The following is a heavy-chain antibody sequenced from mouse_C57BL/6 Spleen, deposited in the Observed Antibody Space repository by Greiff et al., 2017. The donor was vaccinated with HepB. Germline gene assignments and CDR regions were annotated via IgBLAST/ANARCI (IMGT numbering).Heavy chain of an antibody. V-gene: IGHV1-7*01. Sequence: QVQLQQSGAELAKPGASVKLSCKASGYTFTSYWMHWVKQRPGQGLEWIGYINPSSGYTKYNQKFKDKATLTADKSSSTAYMQLSSLTYEDSAVYYCARLTTVVADYFDYWGQGTTLTVSS. CDR1: GYTFTSYW. J-gene: IGHJ2*01. CDR3: ARLTTVVADYFDY. CDR2: INPSSGYT. D-gene: IGHD1-1*01.